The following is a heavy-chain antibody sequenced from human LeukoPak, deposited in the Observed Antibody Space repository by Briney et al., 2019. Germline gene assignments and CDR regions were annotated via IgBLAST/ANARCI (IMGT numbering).Heavy chain of an antibody. CDR2: IYYSGST. V-gene: IGHV4-59*01. D-gene: IGHD2-8*01. Sequence: SETLSLTCTVSSGSISGYYWNWIRQPPGKGLELIGYIYYSGSTKYNPSLKSRVTMSVDTSKNQFSLKLSSVTAADTAVYYCARWKSMAVGTSMHWYFDLWGRGTLVTVSS. CDR1: SGSISGYY. CDR3: ARWKSMAVGTSMHWYFDL. J-gene: IGHJ2*01.